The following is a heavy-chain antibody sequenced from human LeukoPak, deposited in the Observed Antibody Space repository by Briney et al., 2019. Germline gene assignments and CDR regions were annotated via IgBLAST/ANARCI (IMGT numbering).Heavy chain of an antibody. CDR3: AGHHPRNTVDF. J-gene: IGHJ4*02. D-gene: IGHD2/OR15-2a*01. CDR1: GGSISSYY. Sequence: SETLSLTCTVSGGSISSYYWSWLRQPPGKGLEWIAYISDIGSINYNPSLKSRVTISLETSKYQFSLKLSSVTAADTAVYYCAGHHPRNTVDFWGQGTLVTVSS. V-gene: IGHV4-59*08. CDR2: ISDIGSI.